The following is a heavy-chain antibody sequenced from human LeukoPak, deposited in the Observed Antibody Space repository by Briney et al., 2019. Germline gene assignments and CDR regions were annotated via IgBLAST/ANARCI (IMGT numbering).Heavy chain of an antibody. CDR1: GFTFENYA. CDR2: ISGSGGST. Sequence: GGSLRLSCAASGFTFENYAMTWVRQAPGKGLEWVSAISGSGGSTYYADSVKGRFAISRDNSKNTLNLQMNSLRAEDTAVYYCAIVVVTAIPTSYDSWGQGTLVTVSS. CDR3: AIVVVTAIPTSYDS. J-gene: IGHJ4*02. D-gene: IGHD2-21*02. V-gene: IGHV3-23*01.